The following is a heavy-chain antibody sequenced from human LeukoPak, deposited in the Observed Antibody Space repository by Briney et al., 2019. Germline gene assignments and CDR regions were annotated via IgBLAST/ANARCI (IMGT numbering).Heavy chain of an antibody. CDR1: GGSISSYY. D-gene: IGHD4-17*01. CDR2: IYHSGST. CDR3: ARYGDEDYFDY. J-gene: IGHJ4*02. Sequence: SETLSLTCTVSGGSISSYYWSWIRQPPGKGLEWIGYIYHSGSTNYNPSLKSRVTISVDTSKNQFSLKLSSVTAADTAVYYCARYGDEDYFDYWGQGTLVTVSS. V-gene: IGHV4-59*08.